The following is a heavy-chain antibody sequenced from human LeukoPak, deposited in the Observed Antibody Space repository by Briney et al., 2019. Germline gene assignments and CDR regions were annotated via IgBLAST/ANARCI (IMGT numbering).Heavy chain of an antibody. J-gene: IGHJ6*03. CDR2: IGTAGDT. D-gene: IGHD2-2*01. Sequence: GGSLRLSCAASGFTFSSYDMHWVRQATGKGLEWVSAIGTAGDTYYPGSVKGRFTNSTENSKNSLYLQMNSLRAGDTAVYYCARARSSTIEAYYMDVWGKGTTVTVSS. CDR3: ARARSSTIEAYYMDV. V-gene: IGHV3-13*01. CDR1: GFTFSSYD.